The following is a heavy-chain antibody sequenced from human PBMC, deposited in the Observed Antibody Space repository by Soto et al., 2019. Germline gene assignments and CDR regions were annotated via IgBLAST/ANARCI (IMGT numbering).Heavy chain of an antibody. J-gene: IGHJ3*02. CDR2: IYSGGST. CDR1: GFTVSSNH. D-gene: IGHD3-22*01. Sequence: GGSLRLSCAASGFTVSSNHMSWVRQAPGKGLEWVSVIYSGGSTYYADSVKGRFTISRDNSKNTLYLQMNSLRAEDTAVYYCARGLTREDAFDIWGQGTMVTVSS. V-gene: IGHV3-53*01. CDR3: ARGLTREDAFDI.